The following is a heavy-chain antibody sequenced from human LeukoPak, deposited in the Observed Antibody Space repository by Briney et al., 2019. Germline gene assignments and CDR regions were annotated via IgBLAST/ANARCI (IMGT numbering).Heavy chain of an antibody. J-gene: IGHJ4*02. CDR2: ISSSSSTT. Sequence: HSGGSLRLSCAASGFTFSSYNMNWVRQAPGKGLEWVSHISSSSSTTYYADSVKGRFTISRDNSKNTLYLQMNSLRAEDTAVYYCAREAVTRNYFDYWGQGTLVTVSS. CDR3: AREAVTRNYFDY. D-gene: IGHD4-17*01. CDR1: GFTFSSYN. V-gene: IGHV3-48*01.